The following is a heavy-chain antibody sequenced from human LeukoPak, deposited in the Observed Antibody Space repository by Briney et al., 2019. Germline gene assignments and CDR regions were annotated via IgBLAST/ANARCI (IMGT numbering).Heavy chain of an antibody. J-gene: IGHJ4*02. Sequence: GGSLRLTCAASGFSFSAYWMTWVRQAPGTGLEWVTNINPAGSETYYVDPVKGRFSISRDNAKNLVYLQMNSLRAEDTAVYHCARFGYVAAVDVWGQGTPVTVSS. CDR3: ARFGYVAAVDV. V-gene: IGHV3-7*01. CDR1: GFSFSAYW. CDR2: INPAGSET. D-gene: IGHD2-15*01.